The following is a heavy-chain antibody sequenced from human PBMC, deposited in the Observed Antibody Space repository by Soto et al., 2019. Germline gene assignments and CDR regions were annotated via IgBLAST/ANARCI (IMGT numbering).Heavy chain of an antibody. Sequence: SETLSLTCTVSGGSISSYYWSWIRQPPGKGLEWIGYIYYSGGTNYNPSLKSRVTISVDTSKNQFSLKLSSVTAADTAVYYCARDPTARGVIMGWFDPWGQGTLVTVSS. D-gene: IGHD3-10*01. CDR1: GGSISSYY. CDR3: ARDPTARGVIMGWFDP. CDR2: IYYSGGT. V-gene: IGHV4-59*01. J-gene: IGHJ5*02.